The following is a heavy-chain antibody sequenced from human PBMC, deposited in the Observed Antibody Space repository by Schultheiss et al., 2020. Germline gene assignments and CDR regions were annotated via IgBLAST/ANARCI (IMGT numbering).Heavy chain of an antibody. J-gene: IGHJ4*02. CDR1: GYSISSGYY. Sequence: SETLSLTCTVSGYSISSGYYWGWIRQPPGQGLEWIGSIYHSGSTYYNPSLKSRVTISVDTSKNQFSLKLSSVTAADTAVYYCARDLGLHYDFWSGPTSYYFDYWGQGTLVTVSS. CDR3: ARDLGLHYDFWSGPTSYYFDY. D-gene: IGHD3-3*01. CDR2: IYHSGST. V-gene: IGHV4-38-2*02.